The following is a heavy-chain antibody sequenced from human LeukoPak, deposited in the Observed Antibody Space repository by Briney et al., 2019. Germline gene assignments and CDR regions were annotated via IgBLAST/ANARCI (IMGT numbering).Heavy chain of an antibody. CDR2: ISAYNGNT. CDR3: ARRGWWEHTNYYYYYMDV. CDR1: GYTFTSYG. D-gene: IGHD1-26*01. Sequence: GASVKVSCKASGYTFTSYGISWVRQAPGQGLEWMGWISAYNGNTNYAQKRQGRVTMTTDTSTSTAYMELRSLRSDDTAVYYCARRGWWEHTNYYYYYMDVWGKGTTVTVSS. V-gene: IGHV1-18*01. J-gene: IGHJ6*03.